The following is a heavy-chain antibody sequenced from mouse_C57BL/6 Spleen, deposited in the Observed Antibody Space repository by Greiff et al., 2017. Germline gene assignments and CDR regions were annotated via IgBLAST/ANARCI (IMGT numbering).Heavy chain of an antibody. D-gene: IGHD2-1*01. V-gene: IGHV1-54*01. CDR2: INPGSGGT. CDR3: ARDGKSRYAMDY. CDR1: GYAFTNYL. Sequence: QVQLQQSGAELVRPGTSVKVSCKASGYAFTNYLIEWVKQRPGQGLEWIGVINPGSGGTNYNEKFKGKATLTADKSSSTAYMQLSSLTSEDSAVYFCARDGKSRYAMDYWGQGTSVTVSS. J-gene: IGHJ4*01.